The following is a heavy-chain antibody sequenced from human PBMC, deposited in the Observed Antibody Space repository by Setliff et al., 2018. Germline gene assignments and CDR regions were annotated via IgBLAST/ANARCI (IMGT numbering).Heavy chain of an antibody. D-gene: IGHD5-12*01. Sequence: GGSLRLSCAASGFIFSNFVMAWVRQAPGKGPEWVSGITASGGATNYADSVKGRFTTSRENAKNTLYLQLSNLRAEDTAVYYCARGGDGYNNGMDVWGQGTMVTVSS. CDR2: ITASGGAT. CDR3: ARGGDGYNNGMDV. J-gene: IGHJ6*02. V-gene: IGHV3-74*01. CDR1: GFIFSNFV.